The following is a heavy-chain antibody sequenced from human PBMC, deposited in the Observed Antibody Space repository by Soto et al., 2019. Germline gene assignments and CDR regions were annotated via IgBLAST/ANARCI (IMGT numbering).Heavy chain of an antibody. CDR1: GGSIGSSSFY. V-gene: IGHV4-39*01. J-gene: IGHJ4*02. CDR3: ARQVVDGAVAGSGSFDS. Sequence: QLQLQESGPGLVKDSETLSLTCTVSGGSIGSSSFYWGWIRQPPVKGLDWIGSIYYSGSTYYSPSLQSRVSMSADTSKNQFYLKLTSVTAADTGVYYCARQVVDGAVAGSGSFDSWGQGTLVTVSS. D-gene: IGHD3-10*01. CDR2: IYYSGST.